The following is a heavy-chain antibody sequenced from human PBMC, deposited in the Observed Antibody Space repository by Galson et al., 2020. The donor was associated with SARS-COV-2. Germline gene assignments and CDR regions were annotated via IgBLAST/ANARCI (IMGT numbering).Heavy chain of an antibody. V-gene: IGHV3-23*01. D-gene: IGHD1-26*01. Sequence: GESLKISCAASGFTFNTYVMSWVRQAPGKGLEWLSGISGSGNDTYYADSVKGRFTVSKDNSKSTLYLDMNSLRPGDTAIYYCAKHTFFPEWELLADAFDVWGQVTLVTVSS. CDR1: GFTFNTYV. J-gene: IGHJ3*01. CDR2: ISGSGNDT. CDR3: AKHTFFPEWELLADAFDV.